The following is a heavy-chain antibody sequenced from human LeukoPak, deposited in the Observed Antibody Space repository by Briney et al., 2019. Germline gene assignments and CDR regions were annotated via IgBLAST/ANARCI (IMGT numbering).Heavy chain of an antibody. CDR2: IKQDGSEK. D-gene: IGHD6-13*01. CDR1: GFTFSSYW. V-gene: IGHV3-7*01. CDR3: ARVSWVAAAGTFDY. Sequence: TGGSLRLSCAAPGFTFSSYWMSWVRQAPGKGLEWVANIKQDGSEKYYVDSVRGRFTISRDNAKNSLYLQMNSLRAEDTAVYYCARVSWVAAAGTFDYWGQGTLVTVSS. J-gene: IGHJ4*02.